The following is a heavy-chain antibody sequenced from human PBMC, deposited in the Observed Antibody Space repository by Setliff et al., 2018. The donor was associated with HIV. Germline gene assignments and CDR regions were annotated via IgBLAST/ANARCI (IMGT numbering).Heavy chain of an antibody. CDR1: GYTFTSYG. J-gene: IGHJ3*02. Sequence: ASVKVSCKASGYTFTSYGINWVRQAPGQGLEWMGWISTYDGNTVYAQNLQGRITMTTDTSTSTVYMELRSLRSDDTAVYYCARDEGASCGGDCYNPDAFDIWGQGTKVTVSS. CDR3: ARDEGASCGGDCYNPDAFDI. V-gene: IGHV1-18*01. D-gene: IGHD2-21*02. CDR2: ISTYDGNT.